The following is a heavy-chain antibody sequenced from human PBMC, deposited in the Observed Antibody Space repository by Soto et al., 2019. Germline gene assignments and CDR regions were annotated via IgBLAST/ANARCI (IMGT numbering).Heavy chain of an antibody. D-gene: IGHD2-8*01. CDR1: GFIVSSSY. J-gene: IGHJ4*02. CDR2: IYSGGTT. Sequence: GGSLRLSCAASGFIVSSSYITWVRQAPGKGLEWVSVIYSGGTTYYADSVKGRFTISRDNSKNTLYLQMNSLRVEDTAVYYCARGRGFCNDGVSCSGPLDYWGQGTLVTVSS. CDR3: ARGRGFCNDGVSCSGPLDY. V-gene: IGHV3-53*01.